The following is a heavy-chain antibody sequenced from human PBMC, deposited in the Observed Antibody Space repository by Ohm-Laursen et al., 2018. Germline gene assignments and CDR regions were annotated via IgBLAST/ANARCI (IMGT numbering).Heavy chain of an antibody. CDR1: GFSFSDYY. CDR2: ISSSGSRI. V-gene: IGHV3-11*01. D-gene: IGHD3-3*01. Sequence: SLRLSCAASGFSFSDYYMSWIRQAPGKGLEWVSYISSSGSRIFYADSVKGRFTISRDNAKNSLYLQMNSLRAEDTAVYYCARSTGDDFWSGYTYYYYGMDVWGQGTTVTVSS. J-gene: IGHJ6*02. CDR3: ARSTGDDFWSGYTYYYYGMDV.